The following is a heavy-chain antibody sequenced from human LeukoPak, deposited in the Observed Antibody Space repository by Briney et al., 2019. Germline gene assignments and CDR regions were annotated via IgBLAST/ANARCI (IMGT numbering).Heavy chain of an antibody. CDR3: ARPELEPHDAFDI. D-gene: IGHD1-1*01. CDR2: IDPSDSYT. CDR1: GYSFTTYW. V-gene: IGHV5-10-1*01. Sequence: GESLKISCKGSGYSFTTYWITWVRQMPGKGLEWMGRIDPSDSYTNYSPSFQGHFTISADKSISTAYLQWSSLKASDTAMYYCARPELEPHDAFDIWGQGTMVTVSS. J-gene: IGHJ3*02.